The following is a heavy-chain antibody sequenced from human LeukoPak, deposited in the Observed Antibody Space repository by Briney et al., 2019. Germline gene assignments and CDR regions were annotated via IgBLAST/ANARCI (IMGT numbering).Heavy chain of an antibody. CDR1: GFTFSRYD. D-gene: IGHD1-26*01. V-gene: IGHV3-13*04. CDR3: VVVGPTTDY. Sequence: GGSLRLSCAASGFTFSRYDMHWVRQTTGKGLEWVSAIGTAGDTYYSGSVKGRFTLSRENAKNSLYLQMNSLRAGDTAVCYCVVVGPTTDYWGQGALVTVSS. J-gene: IGHJ4*02. CDR2: IGTAGDT.